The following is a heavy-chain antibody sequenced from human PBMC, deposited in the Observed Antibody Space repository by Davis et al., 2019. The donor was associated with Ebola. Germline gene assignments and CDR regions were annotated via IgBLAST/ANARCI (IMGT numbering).Heavy chain of an antibody. CDR1: GGSISSSSYY. J-gene: IGHJ5*02. D-gene: IGHD5-18*01. CDR3: ARHAQGEVTWIQLWYSWFDP. CDR2: IYYSGST. Sequence: PSETLSLTCTVSGGSISSSSYYWGWIRQPPGKGLEWIGSIYYSGSTYYNPSLKSRVTISVDTSKNQFSLKLSSVTAADTAVYYCARHAQGEVTWIQLWYSWFDPWGQGTLVTVSS. V-gene: IGHV4-39*01.